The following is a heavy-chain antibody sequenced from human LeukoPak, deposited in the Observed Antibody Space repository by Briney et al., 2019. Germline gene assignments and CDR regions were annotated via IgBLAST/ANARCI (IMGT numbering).Heavy chain of an antibody. CDR3: AKCLDDYGDLKTPDS. CDR1: GFTFRSYG. CDR2: ISYDGSNK. Sequence: GRSLRLSCAASGFTFRSYGMHWVRQAPGKGLEWVAVISYDGSNKYYPDSVKGRFTISRDNSKNTLYLQMNSLRAEDTAVYYCAKCLDDYGDLKTPDSWGQGTLVTVSS. D-gene: IGHD4-17*01. J-gene: IGHJ4*02. V-gene: IGHV3-30*18.